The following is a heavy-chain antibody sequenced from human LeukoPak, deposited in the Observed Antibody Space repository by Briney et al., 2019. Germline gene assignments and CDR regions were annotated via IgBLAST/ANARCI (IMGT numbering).Heavy chain of an antibody. V-gene: IGHV1-58*01. Sequence: GTSVKVSCKASGFTXTSSAVQWVRQARGQRLEWIGWIVVGSGNTNYAQKFQERVTITRDMSTSTAYMELSSLRSEDTAVYYCAAELVRYSSSGGHWGQGTLVTVSS. J-gene: IGHJ4*02. CDR2: IVVGSGNT. CDR1: GFTXTSSA. D-gene: IGHD6-13*01. CDR3: AAELVRYSSSGGH.